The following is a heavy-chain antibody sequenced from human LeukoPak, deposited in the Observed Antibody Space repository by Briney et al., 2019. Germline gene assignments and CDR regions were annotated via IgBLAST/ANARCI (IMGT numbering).Heavy chain of an antibody. CDR2: ISWDGGST. V-gene: IGHV3-43D*03. Sequence: PGGSLRLSCAASGFTFDDYAMHWVRQAPGKGLEWVSLISWDGGSTYYADSVKGRFTISRDNSKNSLYLQMNSLRAEDTALYYCAKDTSPEGSGSYEDWGQGTLVTVSS. CDR3: AKDTSPEGSGSYED. CDR1: GFTFDDYA. D-gene: IGHD1-26*01. J-gene: IGHJ4*02.